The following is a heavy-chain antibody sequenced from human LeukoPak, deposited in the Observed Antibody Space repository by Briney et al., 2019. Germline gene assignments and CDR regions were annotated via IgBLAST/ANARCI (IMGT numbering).Heavy chain of an antibody. CDR1: GFTFSNYG. V-gene: IGHV3-30*02. D-gene: IGHD5-18*01. CDR3: AKEYGYTYGEFDY. CDR2: IRYDGSNE. J-gene: IGHJ4*02. Sequence: GGSLRLSCAASGFTFSNYGMHWVRQAPGKGLEWVAFIRYDGSNEYYADSVKGRFTISRDNSKNTLYLQMNSLRAEDTAVYYCAKEYGYTYGEFDYWGQGTLVTVSS.